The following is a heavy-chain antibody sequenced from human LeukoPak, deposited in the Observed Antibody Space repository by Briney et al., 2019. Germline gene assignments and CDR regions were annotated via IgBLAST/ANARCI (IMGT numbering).Heavy chain of an antibody. CDR3: ARDHSYSSGWYPDF. J-gene: IGHJ4*02. Sequence: GGSLRLSCAASGFTFSTYGMHWVRQAPGKGLEWVAVILFDGINKYYADSVKGRFTVSRDNSKNTLYLQMNSLRGEDTAVYYCARDHSYSSGWYPDFWGQGTLVTVSS. D-gene: IGHD6-19*01. CDR1: GFTFSTYG. CDR2: ILFDGINK. V-gene: IGHV3-30*03.